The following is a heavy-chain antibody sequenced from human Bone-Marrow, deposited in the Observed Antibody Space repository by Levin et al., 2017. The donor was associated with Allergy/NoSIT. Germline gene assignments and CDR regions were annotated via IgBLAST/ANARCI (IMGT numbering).Heavy chain of an antibody. D-gene: IGHD5-18*01. CDR2: VSPYNGNK. CDR3: ARANRGYSFGSYFHHGMDV. V-gene: IGHV1-18*01. CDR1: GYTFTYHG. Sequence: PGESLKISCKGSGYTFTYHGISWVRQAPGQGLEWMGWVSPYNGNKDYAQKYQGRVTMTTDASTATVYMELRSLSSDDTAVYYCARANRGYSFGSYFHHGMDVWGQGTTVTVSS. J-gene: IGHJ6*02.